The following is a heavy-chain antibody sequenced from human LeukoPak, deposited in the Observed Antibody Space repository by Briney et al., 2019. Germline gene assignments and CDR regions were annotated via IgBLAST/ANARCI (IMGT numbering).Heavy chain of an antibody. CDR2: ISYDGSNK. J-gene: IGHJ3*02. CDR1: GFTFSSYA. V-gene: IGHV3-30-3*01. D-gene: IGHD1-26*01. Sequence: GRSLRLSCAASGFTFSSYAMHWVRQAPGKGLEWVAVISYDGSNKYYADSVKGRFTISRDNSKNTLYLQMNSLRAEDTAVYYCARAPGWEHLTDDAFDIWGQGTMVTVSS. CDR3: ARAPGWEHLTDDAFDI.